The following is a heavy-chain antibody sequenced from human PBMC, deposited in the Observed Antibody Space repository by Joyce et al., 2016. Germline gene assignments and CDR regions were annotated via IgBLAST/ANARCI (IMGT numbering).Heavy chain of an antibody. J-gene: IGHJ3*01. CDR1: GYTFSDSY. V-gene: IGHV1-2*06. CDR2: INPDIRHT. CDR3: ARAPMPPYAFDV. D-gene: IGHD2-2*01. Sequence: QVHLVQSGAEVKKPGASVKVSCKASGYTFSDSYIHWLRQAPGQGLQGMGRINPDIRHTIYVEKFQGRVTLTRDAAISTVYMEFSRLRSDDTAVYFCARAPMPPYAFDVWGQGTLVTVSA.